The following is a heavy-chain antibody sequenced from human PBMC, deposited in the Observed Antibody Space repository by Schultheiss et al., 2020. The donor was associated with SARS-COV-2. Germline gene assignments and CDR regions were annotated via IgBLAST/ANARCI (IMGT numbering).Heavy chain of an antibody. D-gene: IGHD3-10*01. J-gene: IGHJ4*02. V-gene: IGHV2-70*16. CDR1: GGSITSRNW. CDR3: ARMTYYYGSGSRNSYYFDY. CDR2: IDWDDDK. Sequence: TLSLTCAVSGGSITSRNWWSWVRQPPGKALDWLARIDWDDDKFYSTSLKTRLTISKDTSKNQVVLTMTNMDPVDTATYYCARMTYYYGSGSRNSYYFDYWGQGTLVTVSS.